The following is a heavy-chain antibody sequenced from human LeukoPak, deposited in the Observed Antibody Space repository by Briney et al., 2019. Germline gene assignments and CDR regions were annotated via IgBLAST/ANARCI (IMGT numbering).Heavy chain of an antibody. D-gene: IGHD1-7*01. CDR2: INHSGST. Sequence: SETLSLTCAVYGGSFSGYYWSWIRQPPGKGLEWIGEINHSGSTNYNPSLKSRVTISVDTSKNQFSLKLSSATAADTAVYYCARVRRLGGNYVGYYGMDVWGKGTTVTVSS. V-gene: IGHV4-34*01. CDR3: ARVRRLGGNYVGYYGMDV. CDR1: GGSFSGYY. J-gene: IGHJ6*04.